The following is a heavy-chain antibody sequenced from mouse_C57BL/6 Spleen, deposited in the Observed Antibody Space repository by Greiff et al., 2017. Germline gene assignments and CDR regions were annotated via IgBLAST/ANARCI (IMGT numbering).Heavy chain of an antibody. CDR1: GFTFSDYG. Sequence: EVMLVESGGGLVKPGGSLKLSCAASGFTFSDYGMHWVRQAPEKGLEWVAYISSGSSTIYYADTVKGRFTISRDNAKNTLFLQRTSLRSEDTAMYYCARPGYYVVFAYWGKGTLVTVS. CDR3: ARPGYYVVFAY. J-gene: IGHJ3*01. CDR2: ISSGSSTI. D-gene: IGHD2-3*01. V-gene: IGHV5-17*01.